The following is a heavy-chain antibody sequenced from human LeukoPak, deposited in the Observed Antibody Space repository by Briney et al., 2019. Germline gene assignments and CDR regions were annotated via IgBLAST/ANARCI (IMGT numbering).Heavy chain of an antibody. CDR3: AKVGYCTNGVCYPPNDAFDI. CDR1: GFTVSDHY. CDR2: ISGSGGGT. Sequence: GGSLRLSCAASGFTVSDHYMSWVRQAPGKGLEWVSAISGSGGGTYYADSVKGRFTISRDNSKNTLYLQMNSLRAEDTAVYYCAKVGYCTNGVCYPPNDAFDIWGQGTMVTVSS. J-gene: IGHJ3*02. V-gene: IGHV3-23*01. D-gene: IGHD2-8*01.